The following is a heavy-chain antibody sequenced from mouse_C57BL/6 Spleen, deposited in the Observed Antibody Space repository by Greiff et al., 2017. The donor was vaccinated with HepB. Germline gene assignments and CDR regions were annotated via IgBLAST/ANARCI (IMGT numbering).Heavy chain of an antibody. Sequence: QVQLKESGPELVKPGASVKLSCKASGYTFTSYDINWVKQRPGQGLEWIGWIYPRDGSTKYNEKFKGKATLTVDTSSSTAYMELHSLTSEDSAVYFCARSGWLPTHYYAMDYWGQGTSVTVSS. CDR1: GYTFTSYD. J-gene: IGHJ4*01. D-gene: IGHD2-3*01. V-gene: IGHV1-85*01. CDR2: IYPRDGST. CDR3: ARSGWLPTHYYAMDY.